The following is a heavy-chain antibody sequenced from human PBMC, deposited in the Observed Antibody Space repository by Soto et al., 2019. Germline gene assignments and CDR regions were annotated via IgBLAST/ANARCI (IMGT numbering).Heavy chain of an antibody. D-gene: IGHD2-15*01. J-gene: IGHJ5*02. V-gene: IGHV4-39*01. Sequence: PSETLSLTCTVSGGSISSSSYYWGWIRQPPGKGLEWIGSIYYSGSTYYNPSLKSRVTISVDTSKNQFSLKLSSVTAADTAVYYCARRVVVAAAYNWFDPWGQGTLVTVSS. CDR3: ARRVVVAAAYNWFDP. CDR2: IYYSGST. CDR1: GGSISSSSYY.